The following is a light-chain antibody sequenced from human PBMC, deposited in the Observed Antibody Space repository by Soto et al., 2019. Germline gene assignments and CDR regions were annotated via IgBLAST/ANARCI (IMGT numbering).Light chain of an antibody. CDR3: QKYDDVPQ. CDR2: DAC. CDR1: QDITNH. V-gene: IGKV1-33*01. J-gene: IGKJ3*01. Sequence: DLQMTQSPSSLSASVGDTVTITCQASQDITNHLNWYQQKPGKAPNLLIYDACHLETGVPSRFSGSGSGTYFTLTISSLQPEDIATYYCQKYDDVPQFGPGTKVDF.